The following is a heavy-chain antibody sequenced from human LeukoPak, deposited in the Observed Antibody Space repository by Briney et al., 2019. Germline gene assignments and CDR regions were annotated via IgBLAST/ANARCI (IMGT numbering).Heavy chain of an antibody. CDR3: ARDPQMAQYYFDS. Sequence: GGSLRLSCAASGFTFSSYGMHWVRQAPGKGLEWVAVIWYDGSNKYYADSVKGRFTISRDNSKNTLYLQMYRLRAEDTAVYYCARDPQMAQYYFDSWGQGTLVTVSS. D-gene: IGHD5-24*01. CDR1: GFTFSSYG. J-gene: IGHJ4*02. V-gene: IGHV3-33*01. CDR2: IWYDGSNK.